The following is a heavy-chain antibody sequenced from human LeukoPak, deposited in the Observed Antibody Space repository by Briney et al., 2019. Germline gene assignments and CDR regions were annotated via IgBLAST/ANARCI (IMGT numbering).Heavy chain of an antibody. CDR1: GGSISGYY. D-gene: IGHD6-19*01. Sequence: SETLSLTCTVSGGSISGYYWSWIRQPPGKGLEWIGYICYGGSTNYNPSLKSRVTISVDTSKNQFSLKLSSVTAADTAVYYCARDKGYSSVCYPYYSYMDVWGKGSTVTVSS. V-gene: IGHV4-59*01. CDR2: ICYGGST. J-gene: IGHJ6*03. CDR3: ARDKGYSSVCYPYYSYMDV.